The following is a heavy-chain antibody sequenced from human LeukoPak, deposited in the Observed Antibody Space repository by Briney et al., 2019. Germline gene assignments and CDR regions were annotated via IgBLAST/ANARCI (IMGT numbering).Heavy chain of an antibody. D-gene: IGHD2-15*01. CDR1: GGSISSGGYS. CDR3: ARAELSYCSGGRCPYFDY. J-gene: IGHJ4*02. Sequence: PSQTLSLTCAVSGGSISSGGYSWSWIRQPPGKGLEWIGYIYYSGSTYYNPSLKSRVTISVDTSKNQFSLKLSSVTAADTAVYYCARAELSYCSGGRCPYFDYWGQGTLVTVSS. CDR2: IYYSGST. V-gene: IGHV4-30-4*07.